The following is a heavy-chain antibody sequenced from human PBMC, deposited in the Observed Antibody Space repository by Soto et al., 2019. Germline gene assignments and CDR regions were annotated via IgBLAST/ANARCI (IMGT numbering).Heavy chain of an antibody. D-gene: IGHD1-26*01. V-gene: IGHV4-59*08. CDR2: IYYSGST. CDR1: GGSISSDY. CDR3: ARRAGSYAI. Sequence: SGTLSLTCTVSGGSISSDYWTWIRQPPGKGLEWIGYIYYSGSTNYNPSLKSRVTISVDTSKNQFSLKLSSVTAADTAVYYCARRAGSYAIWGQGTMVTVSS. J-gene: IGHJ3*02.